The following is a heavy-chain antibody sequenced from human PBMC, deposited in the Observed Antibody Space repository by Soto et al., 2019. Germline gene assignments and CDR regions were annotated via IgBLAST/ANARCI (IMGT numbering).Heavy chain of an antibody. Sequence: GGSLRLSCAASGFTFRSYSMNWVRQAPGKGLEWVSSISSSSSYIYYADSVKGRFTISRDNAKNSLYLQMNSLRAEDTAVYYCARMGSQRYYYYGMDVWGQGTTVTVSS. J-gene: IGHJ6*02. D-gene: IGHD6-25*01. CDR1: GFTFRSYS. CDR2: ISSSSSYI. CDR3: ARMGSQRYYYYGMDV. V-gene: IGHV3-21*01.